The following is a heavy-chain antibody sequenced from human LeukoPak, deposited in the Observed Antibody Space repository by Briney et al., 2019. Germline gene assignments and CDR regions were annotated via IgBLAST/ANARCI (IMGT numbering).Heavy chain of an antibody. D-gene: IGHD3-3*01. J-gene: IGHJ4*02. CDR2: ISSSSSYI. CDR3: ARGAHDFWSGYSKGYFDY. CDR1: GFIFSNYG. Sequence: GGSLRLSCAASGFIFSNYGMHWVRQAPGKGLEWVSSISSSSSYIYYADSVKGRFTISRDNAKNSLYLQMNSLRAEDTAVYYCARGAHDFWSGYSKGYFDYWGQGTLVTVSS. V-gene: IGHV3-21*01.